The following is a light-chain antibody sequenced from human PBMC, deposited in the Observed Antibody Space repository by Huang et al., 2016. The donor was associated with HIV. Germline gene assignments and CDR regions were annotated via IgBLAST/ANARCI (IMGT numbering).Light chain of an antibody. CDR1: QIVSSY. Sequence: EIVLTKSPATLSLSPGDIATLSCSASQIVSSYFAWYLQKPGQAPRIFIYATSNRATGVPARFSGSGSGTDFTLTISSLEPEDFANYYCQQRISWPPSYTFGQGTKVEI. J-gene: IGKJ2*01. CDR2: ATS. V-gene: IGKV3-11*01. CDR3: QQRISWPPSYT.